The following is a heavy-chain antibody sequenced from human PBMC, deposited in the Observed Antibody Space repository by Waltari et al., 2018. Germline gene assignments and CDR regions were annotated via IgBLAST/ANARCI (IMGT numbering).Heavy chain of an antibody. Sequence: LQLQESGPGLVKPSETLSLTCAVSGGSLSSYNYYWVWIRQPPGKGLEWLGSFYYSGGTYYNPSLKIRVTISVDPSKTQFSLELTSVTAADTAVYYCVRHRVPDPTLEWLLYWGFDYWGQGTLVTVSS. D-gene: IGHD3-3*01. CDR2: FYYSGGT. J-gene: IGHJ4*02. V-gene: IGHV4-39*01. CDR3: VRHRVPDPTLEWLLYWGFDY. CDR1: GGSLSSYNYY.